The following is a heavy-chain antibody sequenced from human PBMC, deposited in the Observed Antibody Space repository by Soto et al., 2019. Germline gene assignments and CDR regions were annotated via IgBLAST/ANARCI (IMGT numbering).Heavy chain of an antibody. J-gene: IGHJ4*02. CDR3: ARALGPEGWFDY. CDR2: ISADNANT. Sequence: QVQLVQSRTEMKKPGASVKVSCKASGYTFTRYGISWVRQAPGQGLEWMGWISADNANTNYAQNLQGRATMTTDTSTSTAFMEVRNLKSDDTAVFYCARALGPEGWFDYWGQGTLVTVSS. D-gene: IGHD1-26*01. V-gene: IGHV1-18*04. CDR1: GYTFTRYG.